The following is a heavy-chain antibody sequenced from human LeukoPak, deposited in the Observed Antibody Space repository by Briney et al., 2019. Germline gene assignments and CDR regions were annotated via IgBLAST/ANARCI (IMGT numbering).Heavy chain of an antibody. CDR3: ARGGSGSQEGAFDI. D-gene: IGHD1-26*01. V-gene: IGHV3-30-3*01. CDR2: ISYDGSNK. CDR1: GFTFSSYA. J-gene: IGHJ3*02. Sequence: GGSLRLSCAASGFTFSSYAMHWVRQAPGKGLEWVAVISYDGSNKYYADSVKGRFTISRDNSKNTLYLQMNSLRAEDTAVYYCARGGSGSQEGAFDIWGQGTMVTVSS.